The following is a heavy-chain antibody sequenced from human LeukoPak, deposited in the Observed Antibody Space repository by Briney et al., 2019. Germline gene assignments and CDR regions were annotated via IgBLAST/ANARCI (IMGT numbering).Heavy chain of an antibody. CDR1: GGSISSYY. CDR3: ARDPGRGTDYYYYGMDV. D-gene: IGHD3-16*01. Sequence: SETLSLTCTVSGGSISSYYWSWIRQPPGKGLEWIGYIYYSGSTNYNPSLKSRVTISVDTSKNQFSLKLSSVTAADTAVYYCARDPGRGTDYYYYGMDVWGQGTTVTVSS. V-gene: IGHV4-59*01. CDR2: IYYSGST. J-gene: IGHJ6*02.